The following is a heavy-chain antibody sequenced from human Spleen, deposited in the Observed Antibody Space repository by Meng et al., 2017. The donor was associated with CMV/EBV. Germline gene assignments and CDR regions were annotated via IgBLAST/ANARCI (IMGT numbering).Heavy chain of an antibody. D-gene: IGHD3-3*01. CDR1: GLTFSSYW. V-gene: IGHV3-7*01. J-gene: IGHJ6*02. CDR3: ARAETYYDFWSGYYTYGMDV. Sequence: GGSLRLSCAASGLTFSSYWMSWVRQAPGKGLEWVANIKQDGSEKYYVDSVKGRFTISGDNAKNSLYLQMNSLRAEDTAVYYCARAETYYDFWSGYYTYGMDVWGQGTTVTVSS. CDR2: IKQDGSEK.